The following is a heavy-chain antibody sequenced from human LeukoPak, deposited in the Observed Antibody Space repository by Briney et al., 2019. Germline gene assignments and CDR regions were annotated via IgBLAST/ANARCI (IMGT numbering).Heavy chain of an antibody. J-gene: IGHJ6*04. V-gene: IGHV6-1*01. CDR3: ERESSPYCSSTSCYSGGMDV. D-gene: IGHD2-2*01. CDR2: TYYRSKWYN. Sequence: SQTLSLTCAISGDRVSSNSAAWNWISQSPSRGLDWQGRTYYRSKWYNDYAVSVKSRITINPDTSKNQFSLQLNSVTHEDTAVYYCERESSPYCSSTSCYSGGMDVWGKGTTVTVSS. CDR1: GDRVSSNSAA.